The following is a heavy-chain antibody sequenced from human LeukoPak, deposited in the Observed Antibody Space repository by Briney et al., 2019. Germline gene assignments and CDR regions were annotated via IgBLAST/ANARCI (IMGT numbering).Heavy chain of an antibody. CDR2: INPNSGGT. CDR1: GYTFTGYY. D-gene: IGHD6-19*01. Sequence: ASVKVSCKASGYTFTGYYMHWVRQAPGQGLEWMGRINPNSGGTSYAQKFQGRVTMTRDTSISTAYMELSRLRSDDTAVYYCTRVSSGWYDYWGQGTLVTVSS. V-gene: IGHV1-2*06. CDR3: TRVSSGWYDY. J-gene: IGHJ4*02.